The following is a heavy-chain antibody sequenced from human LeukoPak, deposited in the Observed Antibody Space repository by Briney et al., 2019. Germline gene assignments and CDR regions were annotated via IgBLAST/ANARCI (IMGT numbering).Heavy chain of an antibody. CDR3: ARGDSGVNYYYMDV. J-gene: IGHJ6*03. D-gene: IGHD3-22*01. CDR2: ISKRADLI. CDR1: GFTISGYS. Sequence: GGSLRLSCAVSGFTISGYSMIWVRQTPGKGLEWVSYISKRADLIDYADSVKGRFTVFRDNAKNSVYLQMNSLRADDTAVYYCARGDSGVNYYYMDVWGKGTTVSVSS. V-gene: IGHV3-48*01.